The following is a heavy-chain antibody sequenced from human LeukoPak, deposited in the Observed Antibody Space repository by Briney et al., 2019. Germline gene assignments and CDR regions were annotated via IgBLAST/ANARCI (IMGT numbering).Heavy chain of an antibody. V-gene: IGHV4-59*12. D-gene: IGHD2-2*01. CDR2: TYYSAST. Sequence: SETLSLTCTVSGDSINKYFWSWLRQSPGKGLDCLGTTYYSASTYNPSLTSRVTISVDTSKNQFSLKLSSVTAADTAVYYCARSGPTAGRPDGFDIWGQGTMVTVSS. CDR3: ARSGPTAGRPDGFDI. CDR1: GDSINKYF. J-gene: IGHJ3*02.